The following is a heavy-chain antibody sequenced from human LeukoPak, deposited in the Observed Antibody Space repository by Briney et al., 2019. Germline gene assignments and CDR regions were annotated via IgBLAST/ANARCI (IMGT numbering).Heavy chain of an antibody. Sequence: PGGSLRLSCAASGFTVSSNYMSWVRQAPGKGLEWVSVIYSGGSTYYADSVKGRFTISRDNSKNTLYLQMNSLRAEDTAVYYRARTGTKTPYDYWGQGTLVTVSS. CDR3: ARTGTKTPYDY. CDR1: GFTVSSNY. CDR2: IYSGGST. V-gene: IGHV3-66*01. D-gene: IGHD1-1*01. J-gene: IGHJ4*02.